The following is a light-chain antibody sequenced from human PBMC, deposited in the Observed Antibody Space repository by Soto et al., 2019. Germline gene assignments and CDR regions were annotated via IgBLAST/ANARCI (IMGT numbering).Light chain of an antibody. J-gene: IGKJ1*01. Sequence: DIQMTQSPSTLSASVGDRVTTTCRASQSISSWLAWYQQKPGKAPKLLIYDASSLESGVPSRFSGSESGTEFTLTISSLQPDDFETYYCQQYNSYSWTFGTGTKVDIX. CDR1: QSISSW. CDR2: DAS. V-gene: IGKV1-5*01. CDR3: QQYNSYSWT.